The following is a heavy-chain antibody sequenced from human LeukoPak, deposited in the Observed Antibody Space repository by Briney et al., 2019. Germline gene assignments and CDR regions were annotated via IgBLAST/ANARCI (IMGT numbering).Heavy chain of an antibody. D-gene: IGHD6-19*01. CDR3: GVAGLADYYFDY. Sequence: PGGSLRLSCAASRLPFSSYWMSWVRQAPGKGLEWVANIKEDGSEKYYVDSVKGRFTISRDNANNSLYLQMNSLRAEDTAVYYCGVAGLADYYFDYWGQGTLVTVSS. V-gene: IGHV3-7*01. CDR2: IKEDGSEK. CDR1: RLPFSSYW. J-gene: IGHJ4*02.